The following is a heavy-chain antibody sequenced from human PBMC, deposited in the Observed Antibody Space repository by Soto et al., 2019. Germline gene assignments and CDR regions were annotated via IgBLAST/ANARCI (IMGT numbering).Heavy chain of an antibody. CDR1: GFTFSSYA. CDR3: ARRGSGSYYDY. J-gene: IGHJ4*02. Sequence: EVQLLESGGGLVQPGGSLRLSCAASGFTFSSYAMRWVRQAPVKGLEWVSAISGSGGSTYYADSVKGRFTISRDNCKNTLYRRMNSLRDENTAVYSCARRGSGSYYDYWGQGTLVTVSS. D-gene: IGHD1-26*01. V-gene: IGHV3-23*01. CDR2: ISGSGGST.